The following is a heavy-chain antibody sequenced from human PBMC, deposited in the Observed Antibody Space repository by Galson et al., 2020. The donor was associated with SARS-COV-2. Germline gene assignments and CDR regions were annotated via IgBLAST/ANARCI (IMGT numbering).Heavy chain of an antibody. CDR3: ARDSSYGTRNY. V-gene: IGHV3-21*01. Sequence: GESLKLSCAASGFTFSSYSMNWVRQAPGKGLEWVSSISSSSSYIYYADSVKGRFTISRDNAKNSLYLQMNSLRAEDTAVYYWARDSSYGTRNYWGQGTLVTVAS. CDR1: GFTFSSYS. D-gene: IGHD2-21*01. J-gene: IGHJ4*01. CDR2: ISSSSSYI.